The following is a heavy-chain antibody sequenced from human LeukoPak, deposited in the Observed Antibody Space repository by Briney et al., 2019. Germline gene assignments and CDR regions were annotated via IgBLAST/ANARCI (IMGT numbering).Heavy chain of an antibody. V-gene: IGHV4-59*07. CDR3: ARAASGSYSFDM. CDR1: GGSISSYY. Sequence: SDTLSLTCTLSGGSISSYYGSWTRQPPGKGLEWIGYIYYSVSTNYSPSLQSRVTISVDTSKNQFTLQLSSVTAADTAVCYCARAASGSYSFDMWGQGTMVTVSS. CDR2: IYYSVST. J-gene: IGHJ3*02. D-gene: IGHD1-26*01.